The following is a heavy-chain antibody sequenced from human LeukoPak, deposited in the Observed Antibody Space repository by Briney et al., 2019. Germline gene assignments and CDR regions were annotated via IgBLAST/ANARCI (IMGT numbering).Heavy chain of an antibody. CDR1: GYSISSGYY. J-gene: IGHJ4*02. D-gene: IGHD1-26*01. CDR2: IYHSGST. V-gene: IGHV4-38-2*02. CDR3: ARDRGSYPGDYFDY. Sequence: SETLSLTCTVSGYSISSGYYWGWIRQPPGKGLEWIGSIYHSGSTYYNPSLKSRVTISVDTSKNQFSLKLSSVTAADTAVYYCARDRGSYPGDYFDYWGQGTLVTVSS.